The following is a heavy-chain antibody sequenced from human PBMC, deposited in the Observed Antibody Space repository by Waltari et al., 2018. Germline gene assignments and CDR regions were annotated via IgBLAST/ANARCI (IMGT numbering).Heavy chain of an antibody. CDR3: ARWRPPDYGLDN. CDR1: GYTVTDYS. J-gene: IGHJ4*02. CDR2: SNTQAVKS. V-gene: IGHV7-4-1*02. Sequence: QVQLVQSGSELKKPGTSVKISCKASGYTVTDYSLNWVRQASGQGLEWMARSNTQAVKSTYAPDFTGLFVVSLDTSVSTAYLEIISLKAEDTAVYYCARWRPPDYGLDNWGQGTLVTVSA. D-gene: IGHD4-17*01.